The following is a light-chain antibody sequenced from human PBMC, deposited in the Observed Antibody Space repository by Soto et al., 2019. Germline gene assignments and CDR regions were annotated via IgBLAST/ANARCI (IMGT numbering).Light chain of an antibody. Sequence: EIVLAQSPGTLSLSPGERATLSCRASQSVSSNFLAWYQHKPGQAPRLLIYGASSRATGIPDRFSGRGSGTDFTLTISRLEPEDFAVYYCQQYGNSPRTFGQGTKVEIK. V-gene: IGKV3-20*01. CDR3: QQYGNSPRT. CDR2: GAS. CDR1: QSVSSNF. J-gene: IGKJ1*01.